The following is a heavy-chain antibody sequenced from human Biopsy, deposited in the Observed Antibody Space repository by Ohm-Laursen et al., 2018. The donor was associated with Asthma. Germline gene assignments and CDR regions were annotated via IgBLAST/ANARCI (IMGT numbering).Heavy chain of an antibody. CDR2: ISFDGSNK. D-gene: IGHD1-26*01. J-gene: IGHJ4*02. V-gene: IGHV3-30*18. Sequence: SLRLSCAASRFTFSNYGMHWVRQAPGKGLDWVAVISFDGSNKNYTDSVKGRFTISRDNSRNMLHLQMNSLRAEDTAVYYCAKDVFPGWELRRGSDYWGQGTLVTVSS. CDR1: RFTFSNYG. CDR3: AKDVFPGWELRRGSDY.